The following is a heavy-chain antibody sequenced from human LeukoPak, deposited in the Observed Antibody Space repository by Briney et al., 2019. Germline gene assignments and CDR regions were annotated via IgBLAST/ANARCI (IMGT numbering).Heavy chain of an antibody. CDR2: INPNSGGT. V-gene: IGHV1-2*02. D-gene: IGHD6-19*01. Sequence: VASVKVSCKASGYTFTGYYMHWVRQAPGRGLEWMGWINPNSGGTNYAQKFQGRVTMTRDTSISTAYMELSRLRSDDTAVYYCARGGRQWLVIDAFDIWAKGQWSPSLQ. CDR1: GYTFTGYY. CDR3: ARGGRQWLVIDAFDI. J-gene: IGHJ3*02.